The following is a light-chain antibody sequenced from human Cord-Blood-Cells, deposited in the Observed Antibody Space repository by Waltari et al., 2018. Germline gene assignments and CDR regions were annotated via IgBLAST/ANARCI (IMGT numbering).Light chain of an antibody. CDR1: SSAVGGSNY. Sequence: QSALTQPASVSGSPGQSITISCTGTSSAVGGSNYVSWYQQHPGKAPKLMIYDVSKRPSGVSNRFSGSKSGNTASLTISGLQAEDEADYYCSSYTSSSTYVFGTGTKVTVL. CDR2: DVS. J-gene: IGLJ1*01. CDR3: SSYTSSSTYV. V-gene: IGLV2-14*01.